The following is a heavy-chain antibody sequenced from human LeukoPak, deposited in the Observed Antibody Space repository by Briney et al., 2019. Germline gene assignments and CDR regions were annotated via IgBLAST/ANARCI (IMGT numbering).Heavy chain of an antibody. Sequence: PGGSLRLSCAASEFTFSSYTMNWVRQAPGKGLEWVSFISSSSSYINYADSVKGRFTISRDNAKKSLYLQMNSLRAEDTAVYFDIWGQGTMVTVSS. CDR3: I. CDR1: EFTFSSYT. J-gene: IGHJ3*02. V-gene: IGHV3-21*01. CDR2: ISSSSSYI.